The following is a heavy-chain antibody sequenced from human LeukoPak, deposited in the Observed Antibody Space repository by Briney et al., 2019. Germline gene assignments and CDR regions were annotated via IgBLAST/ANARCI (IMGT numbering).Heavy chain of an antibody. CDR2: IRYDGSNK. CDR1: GFTFSSYG. J-gene: IGHJ4*02. CDR3: AKDRGAFFIAVVY. Sequence: GGSLRLSCAASGFTFSSYGMHWVRQAPGKGLEWVAFIRYDGSNKYYADSVKGRFTISRDNSKSTLYLQMNSLRAEDTAVYYCAKDRGAFFIAVVYWGQGTLVTVSS. D-gene: IGHD6-19*01. V-gene: IGHV3-30*02.